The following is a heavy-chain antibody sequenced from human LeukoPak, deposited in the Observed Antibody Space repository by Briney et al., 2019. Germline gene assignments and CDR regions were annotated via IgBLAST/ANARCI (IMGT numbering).Heavy chain of an antibody. CDR3: ARGPKGYCSSTSCSYYFDY. Sequence: SETLSLTCAVYGGSFSGYYWSWIRHPPGKGLEWIGEINHSGSTNYNPSLKSRVTISVDTSKNQFSLKLSSVTAADTAVYYCARGPKGYCSSTSCSYYFDYWGQGTLVTVSS. V-gene: IGHV4-34*01. CDR2: INHSGST. D-gene: IGHD2-2*01. CDR1: GGSFSGYY. J-gene: IGHJ4*02.